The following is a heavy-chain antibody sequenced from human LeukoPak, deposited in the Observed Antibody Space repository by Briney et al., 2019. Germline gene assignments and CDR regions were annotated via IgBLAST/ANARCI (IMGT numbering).Heavy chain of an antibody. CDR2: IYHSGST. CDR3: ARDQSVWEPPDWFDP. V-gene: IGHV4-39*07. CDR1: GGSISSSSYY. D-gene: IGHD1-26*01. J-gene: IGHJ5*02. Sequence: SETLSLTCTVSGGSISSSSYYWGWIRQPPGKGLEWIGSIYHSGSTYYNPSLKSRVTISVDTSKNQFSLKLSSVTAADTAVYYCARDQSVWEPPDWFDPWGQGTLVTVSS.